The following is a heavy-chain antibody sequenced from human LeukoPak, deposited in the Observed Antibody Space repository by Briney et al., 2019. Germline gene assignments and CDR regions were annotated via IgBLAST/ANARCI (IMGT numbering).Heavy chain of an antibody. CDR2: MSPNSGDT. CDR3: ARGVAAGYDY. CDR1: GYTFTSYH. D-gene: IGHD6-13*01. Sequence: GASVKVSCKASGYTFTSYHINWVRQATGQGLEWMGWMSPNSGDTGFAQKFQGRVTMTRNTSITTAYMELSSLRSDDTAIYYCARGVAAGYDYWGQGTLVTVPS. J-gene: IGHJ4*02. V-gene: IGHV1-8*01.